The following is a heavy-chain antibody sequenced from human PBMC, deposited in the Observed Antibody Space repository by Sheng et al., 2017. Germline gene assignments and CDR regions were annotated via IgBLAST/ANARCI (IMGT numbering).Heavy chain of an antibody. J-gene: IGHJ4*02. CDR3: ARGGYCSSTSCITPFDY. CDR1: GYSISSGYY. Sequence: QVQLQESGPGLVKPSETPSLTCAVSGYSISSGYYWGWIRQPPGKGLEWIGSIYHSGSTYYNPSLKSRVTISVDTSKNQFSLKLSSVTAADTAVYYCARGGYCSSTSCITPFDYWGQGTLVTVSS. V-gene: IGHV4-38-2*01. D-gene: IGHD2-2*01. CDR2: IYHSGST.